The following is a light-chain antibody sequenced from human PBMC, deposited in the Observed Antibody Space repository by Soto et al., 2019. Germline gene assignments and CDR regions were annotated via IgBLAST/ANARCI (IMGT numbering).Light chain of an antibody. J-gene: IGKJ1*01. CDR1: QSINSW. Sequence: DSQMTQSASTLSASVGDRVTITCRASQSINSWLAWYQQKPGKAPKLLIYKASSLESGVPSRFSGSGSGTEFTLTISSLQPDDFATYYCQQYNSYSETFGQGTKVDI. CDR3: QQYNSYSET. V-gene: IGKV1-5*03. CDR2: KAS.